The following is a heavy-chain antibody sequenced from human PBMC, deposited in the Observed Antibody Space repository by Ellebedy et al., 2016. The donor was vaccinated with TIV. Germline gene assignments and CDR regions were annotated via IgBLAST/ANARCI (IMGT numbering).Heavy chain of an antibody. Sequence: MPSETLSLTCTVSDGSISNFHWSWIRQPPGKGLEWIGSIYYSGSTYYNPSLKSRVTISVDTSKNQFSLKLSSVTAADRAVYYCARGLGIARYWGQGTLVTVSS. CDR2: IYYSGST. CDR3: ARGLGIARY. D-gene: IGHD6-13*01. J-gene: IGHJ4*02. CDR1: DGSISNFH. V-gene: IGHV4-39*07.